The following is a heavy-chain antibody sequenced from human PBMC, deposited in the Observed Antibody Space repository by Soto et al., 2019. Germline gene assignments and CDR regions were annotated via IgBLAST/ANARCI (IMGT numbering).Heavy chain of an antibody. D-gene: IGHD3-10*01. CDR2: IYYSGST. CDR1: GDSISSRSYY. J-gene: IGHJ4*02. Sequence: SETLSLTCTVTGDSISSRSYYWGWIRQPPGKGLEWIGSIYYSGSTYNNPSLRSRVSMSIDTSKNQFSLKLSSVTAADTAVYYCAALTIRGVDYWGQGTLVTVSS. CDR3: AALTIRGVDY. V-gene: IGHV4-39*01.